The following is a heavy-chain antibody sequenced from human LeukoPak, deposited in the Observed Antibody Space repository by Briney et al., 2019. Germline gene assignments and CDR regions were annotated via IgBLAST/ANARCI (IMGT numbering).Heavy chain of an antibody. Sequence: PSETLSLTCTVSGGSISHSSYYLGWIRQPPGKGLEWIGSIYYSGSTFYNPSLKSRVTISLDTSKNQFSLKLNSVTAADTAVYYCARDNYGLGSFWGQGTTVTVSS. CDR3: ARDNYGLGSF. J-gene: IGHJ6*02. V-gene: IGHV4-39*07. CDR2: IYYSGST. D-gene: IGHD3-10*01. CDR1: GGSISHSSYY.